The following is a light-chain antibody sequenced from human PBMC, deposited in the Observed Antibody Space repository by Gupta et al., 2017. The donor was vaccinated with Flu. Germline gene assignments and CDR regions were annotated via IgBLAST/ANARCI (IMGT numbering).Light chain of an antibody. CDR3: SSWHDDLRGWV. CDR2: RSD. Sequence: QSLLAQPPSESGTPGQRVTISCSGTSSSIGSNYVNWYQQLPGMAPKLLIYRSDQRPSGVPDRFSGSKSGTSASLAISGLRSEDEATYYCSSWHDDLRGWVFGGGTRLTVL. J-gene: IGLJ3*02. V-gene: IGLV1-47*01. CDR1: SSSIGSNY.